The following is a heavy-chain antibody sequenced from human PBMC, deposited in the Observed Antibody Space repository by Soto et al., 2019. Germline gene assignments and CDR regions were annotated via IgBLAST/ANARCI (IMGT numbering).Heavy chain of an antibody. CDR2: IYSGGST. CDR1: GFTVSSNY. V-gene: IGHV3-53*01. D-gene: IGHD3-3*01. Sequence: GGSLRLSCAASGFTVSSNYMGWVRQAPGKGLEWVSVIYSGGSTYYADSVKGRFTISRDNSKNTLYLQMNSLRAEDTAVYYCARDLRTVDYDFWSGPYYYYYGMDVWGQGTTVTVSS. J-gene: IGHJ6*02. CDR3: ARDLRTVDYDFWSGPYYYYYGMDV.